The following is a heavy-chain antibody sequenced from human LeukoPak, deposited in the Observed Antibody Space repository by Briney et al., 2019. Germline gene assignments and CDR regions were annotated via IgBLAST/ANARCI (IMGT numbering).Heavy chain of an antibody. V-gene: IGHV1-18*01. J-gene: IGHJ4*02. D-gene: IGHD2-2*01. CDR2: ISAYNGNT. Sequence: EASVKVSCKASGYTFTSYGISWVRQAPGQGLEWMGWISAYNGNTNYAQKLQGRVTMTTDTSTSTAYMELRSLRSDDPAVYYCARGCSSTSCYWSDYWGQGTLVTVSS. CDR3: ARGCSSTSCYWSDY. CDR1: GYTFTSYG.